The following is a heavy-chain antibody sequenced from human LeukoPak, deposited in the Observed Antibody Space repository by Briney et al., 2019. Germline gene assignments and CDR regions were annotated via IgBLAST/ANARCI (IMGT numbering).Heavy chain of an antibody. CDR1: CGSVSSGCYY. Sequence: SETLSLSCTVSCGSVSSGCYYWTWIRQPPGRGLWWGVYINDSASTKYNPSLKSRVTISVDTSNNHFSLKLSSVTAADTAVYYCARRSSDCYDPWGQGTLVTVSS. CDR2: INDSAST. J-gene: IGHJ5*02. D-gene: IGHD1-26*01. CDR3: ARRSSDCYDP. V-gene: IGHV4-61*03.